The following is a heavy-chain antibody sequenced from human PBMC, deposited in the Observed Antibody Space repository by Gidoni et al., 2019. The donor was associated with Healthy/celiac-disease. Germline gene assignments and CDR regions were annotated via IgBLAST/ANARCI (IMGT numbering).Heavy chain of an antibody. CDR3: ARDLYSNYPRGAFDI. Sequence: QVQLVQSGAEVKKPGASVKVSCKASGYTFTSYYMHWVRQAPGQGLEWMGIINPSGGSTSYAQKFQGRVTMTRDTSTSTVYMELSSLRSEDTAVYYCARDLYSNYPRGAFDIWGQGTMVTVSS. J-gene: IGHJ3*02. V-gene: IGHV1-46*01. D-gene: IGHD4-4*01. CDR2: INPSGGST. CDR1: GYTFTSYY.